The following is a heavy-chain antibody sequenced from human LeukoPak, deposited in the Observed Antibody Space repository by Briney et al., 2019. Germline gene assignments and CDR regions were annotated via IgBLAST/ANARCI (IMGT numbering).Heavy chain of an antibody. CDR3: ARAPIYYDILTGYYDDKTYFDY. J-gene: IGHJ4*02. V-gene: IGHV1-69*13. CDR1: GGTFSSYA. D-gene: IGHD3-9*01. Sequence: SVKASCKASGGTFSSYAISWVRQAPGQGLEWMGGIIPIFGTANYAQKFQGRVTITADESTSTAYMELSSLRSEDTAVYYCARAPIYYDILTGYYDDKTYFDYWGQGTLVTVSS. CDR2: IIPIFGTA.